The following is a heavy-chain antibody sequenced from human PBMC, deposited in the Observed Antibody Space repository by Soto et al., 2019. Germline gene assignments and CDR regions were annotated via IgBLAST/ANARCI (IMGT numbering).Heavy chain of an antibody. CDR3: ARDLWGPGGGAFDI. Sequence: QVQLQESGPGLVTPSQTLSLTCTVSGGSISSRDYYCSWIRQPPGKGLEWIGYIYYSGSTYYNPSLKSRVTISVDTSKNQFSLKLSSVTAADTAVYYCARDLWGPGGGAFDIWGQGTMVTVSS. J-gene: IGHJ3*02. CDR2: IYYSGST. V-gene: IGHV4-30-4*01. D-gene: IGHD3-10*01. CDR1: GGSISSRDYY.